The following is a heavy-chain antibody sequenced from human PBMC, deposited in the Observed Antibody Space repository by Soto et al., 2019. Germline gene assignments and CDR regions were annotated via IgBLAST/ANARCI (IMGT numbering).Heavy chain of an antibody. J-gene: IGHJ2*01. Sequence: EVQLVESGGGLVQPGRSLRLSCAASGFTFDDYDMHWVRQAPGKGLEWVSGISWNSGSIGYADSVKGRFTISRDNAKNSLYLQMNSLRAEDTAVYYCAKRAAGTYWYFDLWVRGTLVTVSS. CDR2: ISWNSGSI. CDR1: GFTFDDYD. D-gene: IGHD6-25*01. CDR3: AKRAAGTYWYFDL. V-gene: IGHV3-9*01.